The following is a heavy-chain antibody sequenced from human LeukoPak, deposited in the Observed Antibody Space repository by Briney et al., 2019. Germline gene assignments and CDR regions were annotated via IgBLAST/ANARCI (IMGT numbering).Heavy chain of an antibody. V-gene: IGHV4-59*08. CDR2: IHYRGNT. CDR3: ARRRVEMAPTSEGNWFDP. CDR1: GDSIGNYF. D-gene: IGHD5-24*01. Sequence: SETLSLTCTVSGDSIGNYFWSWIRQPPGKGPEWIGSIHYRGNTNYNPSLKSRVTISVDTSKNLFSLNLSSVTAADTAVYRCARRRVEMAPTSEGNWFDPWGQGTLVTVSS. J-gene: IGHJ5*02.